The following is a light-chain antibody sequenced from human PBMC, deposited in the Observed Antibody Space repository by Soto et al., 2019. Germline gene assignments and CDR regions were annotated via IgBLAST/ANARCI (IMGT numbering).Light chain of an antibody. CDR2: GAA. Sequence: EILLAQSPGTLSFSPGERATLSCRASQTISSDYLAWYQQKPGQAPRLLIFGAATRAADIPDRFSGSGSGTDFTLTISRLEPEDFAVYYCQRYGSSPTFGQGTKVDI. V-gene: IGKV3-20*01. J-gene: IGKJ1*01. CDR3: QRYGSSPT. CDR1: QTISSDY.